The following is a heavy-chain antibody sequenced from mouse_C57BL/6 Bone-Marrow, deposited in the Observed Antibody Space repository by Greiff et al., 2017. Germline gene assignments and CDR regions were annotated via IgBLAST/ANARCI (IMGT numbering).Heavy chain of an antibody. Sequence: VQLQQPGAELVKPGASVKLSCKASGYTFTSYWMQWVKQRPGQGLEWIGEIDPSDSYTNYHQKFKGKATLTVYTSSSTAYMQLSSLTSEDSAVYYCARGDYDGDWYFDVWGTGTTVTVSS. CDR2: IDPSDSYT. V-gene: IGHV1-50*01. CDR3: ARGDYDGDWYFDV. J-gene: IGHJ1*03. D-gene: IGHD2-4*01. CDR1: GYTFTSYW.